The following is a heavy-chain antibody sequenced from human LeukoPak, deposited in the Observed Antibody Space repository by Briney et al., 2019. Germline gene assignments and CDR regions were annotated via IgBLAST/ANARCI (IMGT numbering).Heavy chain of an antibody. CDR1: GGSISSYY. CDR3: ARGVNWIDT. V-gene: IGHV4-59*01. CDR2: ISYSGTT. J-gene: IGHJ5*02. Sequence: SETLSLTCTVSGGSISSYYWSWIRQPPGKGLEWIGYISYSGTTNYNPSLKSRVTISIDTSKNQFSLKLSSVTAADTAVYYCARGVNWIDTWGQGTLVTVSS. D-gene: IGHD6-13*01.